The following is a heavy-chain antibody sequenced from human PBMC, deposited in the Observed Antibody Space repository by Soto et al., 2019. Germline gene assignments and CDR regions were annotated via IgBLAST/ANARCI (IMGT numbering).Heavy chain of an antibody. J-gene: IGHJ4*02. CDR2: IYWDNDK. Sequence: QITLKESGPTLVKPTQTLKLTCSFAGFSLSTSGVGVDWIRQSPGKALEWLAIIYWDNDKRYSPSLKSRVTITKDTSKNQVVLTVTNMDPVDTGTYYCARSLWFGELHWGQGALVTVSS. V-gene: IGHV2-5*02. CDR1: GFSLSTSGVG. D-gene: IGHD3-10*01. CDR3: ARSLWFGELH.